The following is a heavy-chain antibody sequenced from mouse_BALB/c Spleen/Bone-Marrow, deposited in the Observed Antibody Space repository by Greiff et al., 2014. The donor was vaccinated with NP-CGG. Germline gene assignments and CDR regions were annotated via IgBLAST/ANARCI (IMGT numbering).Heavy chain of an antibody. Sequence: DVMLVESGPSLVKPSQTLSLTCSVTGDSITSGYWNWIRKFPGNKLEYMGYISYSGSTYYNPSLKSRISITRDTSKNQYYLQLNSVTTEDTATYYGARGGGSSYNYAMDYWGQGTSVTVSS. V-gene: IGHV3-8*02. CDR3: ARGGGSSYNYAMDY. CDR2: ISYSGST. J-gene: IGHJ4*01. D-gene: IGHD1-1*01. CDR1: GDSITSGY.